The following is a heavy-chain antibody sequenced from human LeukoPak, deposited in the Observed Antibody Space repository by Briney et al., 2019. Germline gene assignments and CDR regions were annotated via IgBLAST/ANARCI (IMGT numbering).Heavy chain of an antibody. CDR2: IYYSGST. D-gene: IGHD3-10*01. CDR3: ARKAMVRGDEAFDI. Sequence: SETLSLTCTVSGGSISSSSYYWGWIRQPPGKGLEWIGSIYYSGSTNYNPSLKSRVTISVDTSKNQFSLKLSSVTAADTAVYYCARKAMVRGDEAFDIWGQGTMVTVSS. J-gene: IGHJ3*02. CDR1: GGSISSSSYY. V-gene: IGHV4-39*07.